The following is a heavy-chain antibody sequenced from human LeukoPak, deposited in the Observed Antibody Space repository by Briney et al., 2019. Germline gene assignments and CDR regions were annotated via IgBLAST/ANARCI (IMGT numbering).Heavy chain of an antibody. V-gene: IGHV1-2*02. J-gene: IGHJ6*03. D-gene: IGHD3-10*01. Sequence: ASVKVSCKASGYTFTGYYMHWVRQAPGQGLEWMGWINPNSGGTNYAQKFQGRVTMTRDTSISTAYMELSRLRSDDTAVYYCARDPGSGSPYYYYYYMDVWGKGTTVTVFS. CDR1: GYTFTGYY. CDR3: ARDPGSGSPYYYYYYMDV. CDR2: INPNSGGT.